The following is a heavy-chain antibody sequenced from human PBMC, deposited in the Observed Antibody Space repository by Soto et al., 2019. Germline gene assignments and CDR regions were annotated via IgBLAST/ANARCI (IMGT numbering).Heavy chain of an antibody. CDR1: GGSISSGGYS. Sequence: SETLSLTCTVSGGSISSGGYSWTWIRQHPGKGLEWIGYIYHSGSTYYNPSLKSRVTISVDRSKNQFSLKLSSVTAADTAVYYCARGPPFHWGQGTLVTVSS. CDR2: IYHSGST. V-gene: IGHV4-30-2*01. J-gene: IGHJ4*02. CDR3: ARGPPFH. D-gene: IGHD3-16*01.